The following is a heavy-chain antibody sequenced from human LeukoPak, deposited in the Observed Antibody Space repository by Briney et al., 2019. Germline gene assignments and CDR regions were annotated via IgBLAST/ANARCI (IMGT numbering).Heavy chain of an antibody. CDR2: MYYSGCT. CDR3: ARSEPAYYYDSSGYSLTTNYFDY. V-gene: IGHV4-59*01. Sequence: PAETLSLTCTVSGGSISSYYWSWIRQPPGKGLEWIGYMYYSGCTNYNPSLKSRVTISVDTSKNQFSLKLSSVTAADTAVYYCARSEPAYYYDSSGYSLTTNYFDYWGQATLVTVSS. CDR1: GGSISSYY. D-gene: IGHD3-22*01. J-gene: IGHJ4*02.